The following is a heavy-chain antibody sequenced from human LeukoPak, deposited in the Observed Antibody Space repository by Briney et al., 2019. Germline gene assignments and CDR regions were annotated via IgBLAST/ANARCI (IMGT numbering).Heavy chain of an antibody. V-gene: IGHV1-69*13. Sequence: SVKVSCKASGCTFSSYAISWVRQAPGQGLERMGGMIPIFGTANYAQKFQGRVTITADESTSTAYVELSSLRSEDTAVYYCARGRSVGYCSGGSCYFFQHWGQGTLVTVSS. D-gene: IGHD2-15*01. J-gene: IGHJ1*01. CDR3: ARGRSVGYCSGGSCYFFQH. CDR1: GCTFSSYA. CDR2: MIPIFGTA.